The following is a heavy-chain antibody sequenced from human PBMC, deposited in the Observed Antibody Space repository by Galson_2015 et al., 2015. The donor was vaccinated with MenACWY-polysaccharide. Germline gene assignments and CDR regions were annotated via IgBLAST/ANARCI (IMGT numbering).Heavy chain of an antibody. Sequence: SLRLSCAASGFIFSNYYMSWVRQAPGKGLEWVANIKQDGSETLYVDSVKGRFTISRDNAKNSMYLQMNSLRAEDTAVYYCANNAFVLSGHGTMVTASS. V-gene: IGHV3-7*01. CDR3: ANNAFVL. CDR2: IKQDGSET. CDR1: GFIFSNYY. J-gene: IGHJ3*01.